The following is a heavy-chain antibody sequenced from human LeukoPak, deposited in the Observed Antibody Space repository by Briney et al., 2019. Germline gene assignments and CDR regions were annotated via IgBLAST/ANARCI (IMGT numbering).Heavy chain of an antibody. CDR1: GGSISSYY. V-gene: IGHV4-59*01. CDR3: ARASPSLYYYFDY. CDR2: IYYSGST. J-gene: IGHJ4*02. Sequence: SETLSLTCTVSGGSISSYYWSWIRQPPGKGLEWIGYIYYSGSTTYNPSLKSRVTISVDTSKNQFSLKLSSVTAADTAVYYCARASPSLYYYFDYWGQGTLVTVSS. D-gene: IGHD6-13*01.